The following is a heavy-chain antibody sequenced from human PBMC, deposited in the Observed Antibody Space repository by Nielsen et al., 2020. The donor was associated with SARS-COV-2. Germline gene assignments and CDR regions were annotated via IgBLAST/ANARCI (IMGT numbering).Heavy chain of an antibody. CDR1: GFTFDDYA. D-gene: IGHD6-13*01. Sequence: SLKISCAASGFTFDDYAMHWVRQAPGKGLEWVSGISWNSGSIGYADSVKGRFTISRDNAKNSLYLQMNSLRAEDTALYHCVVIAAAEQIFDYWGQGTLVTVSS. CDR3: VVIAAAEQIFDY. V-gene: IGHV3-9*01. J-gene: IGHJ4*02. CDR2: ISWNSGSI.